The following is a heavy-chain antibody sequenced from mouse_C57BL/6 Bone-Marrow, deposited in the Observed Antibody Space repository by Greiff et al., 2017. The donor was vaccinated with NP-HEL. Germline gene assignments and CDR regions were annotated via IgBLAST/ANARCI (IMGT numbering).Heavy chain of an antibody. J-gene: IGHJ1*03. CDR1: GFTFSDYG. CDR3: ARSPYGYFDV. CDR2: ISSGSSTI. V-gene: IGHV5-17*01. Sequence: EVQLVESGGGLEKPGGSLKLSCAASGFTFSDYGMHWVRQAPEKGLEWVAYISSGSSTIYYADTVKGRFTISRDNAKNTLFLQMTSLRSEDTAMYYCARSPYGYFDVWGTGTTVTVSS.